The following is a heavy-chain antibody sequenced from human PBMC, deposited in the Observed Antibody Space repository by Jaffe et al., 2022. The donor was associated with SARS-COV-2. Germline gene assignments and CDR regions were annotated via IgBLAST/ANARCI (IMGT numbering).Heavy chain of an antibody. CDR3: ARDVGTVNPPDYYGMDV. CDR1: GGSISSGGYY. J-gene: IGHJ6*02. Sequence: QVQLQESGPGLVKPSQTLSLTCTVSGGSISSGGYYWSWIRQHPGKGLEWIGYIYYSGSTYYNPSLKSRVTISVDTSKNQFSLKLSSVTAADTAVYYCARDVGTVNPPDYYGMDVWGQGTTVTVSS. CDR2: IYYSGST. V-gene: IGHV4-31*03. D-gene: IGHD4-4*01.